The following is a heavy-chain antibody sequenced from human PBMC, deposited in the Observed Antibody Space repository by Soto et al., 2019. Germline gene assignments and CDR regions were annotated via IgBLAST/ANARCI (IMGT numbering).Heavy chain of an antibody. CDR1: GYSISSGYY. D-gene: IGHD6-6*01. J-gene: IGHJ4*02. V-gene: IGHV4-38-2*02. CDR3: ERVKKQLDIDY. CDR2: IYHSGST. Sequence: ETLSLTFSVSGYSISSGYYCFWIRQPPGKGMEWIGSIYHSGSTYYNPSLKSRVTISVDTSKNQLSLKLSSVTAEDKAVYYCERVKKQLDIDYWGQGTLVTVSS.